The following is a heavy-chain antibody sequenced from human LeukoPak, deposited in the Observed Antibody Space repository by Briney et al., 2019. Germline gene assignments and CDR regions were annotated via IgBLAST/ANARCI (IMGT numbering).Heavy chain of an antibody. D-gene: IGHD2-2*01. CDR3: ARLSDSISCFGFDI. Sequence: PGGSLRLSCEASGFTFSSYWMSWVRQAPGKGLEWVANIKQDESEKYYVDSVKGRFTISRDNAKNSLYLQMNSLRPEDTAVYYCARLSDSISCFGFDIWGQGTTVTVSS. V-gene: IGHV3-7*01. CDR2: IKQDESEK. J-gene: IGHJ3*02. CDR1: GFTFSSYW.